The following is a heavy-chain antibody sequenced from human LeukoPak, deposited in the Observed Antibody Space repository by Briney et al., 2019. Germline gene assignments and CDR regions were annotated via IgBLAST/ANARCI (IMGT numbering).Heavy chain of an antibody. CDR1: GGSISSGGYY. V-gene: IGHV4-61*08. CDR3: ARGPNSSGFSYFDY. CDR2: IYYSGST. J-gene: IGHJ4*02. D-gene: IGHD3-22*01. Sequence: PSETLSLTCTVSGGSISSGGYYWSWIRQHPGKGLEWIGYIYYSGSTSYNPSLKSRVTISVDTSKNQFSLKLSSVTAADTAVYHCARGPNSSGFSYFDYWGQGTLVTVSS.